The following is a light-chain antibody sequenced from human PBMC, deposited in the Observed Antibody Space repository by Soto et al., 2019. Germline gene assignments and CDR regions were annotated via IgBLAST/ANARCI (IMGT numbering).Light chain of an antibody. CDR1: SGHSSYN. J-gene: IGLJ2*01. V-gene: IGLV4-60*03. Sequence: QLVLTQSSSTSASMGSSVKLTCTLSSGHSSYNIAWHQQQPGKAPRYLMNLETSGGYNKGSGVPDRFSGSSSGDDRYLTISNLQPEDEADYYCDTWNSNTRIFCGGTKLTVL. CDR3: DTWNSNTRI. CDR2: LETSGGY.